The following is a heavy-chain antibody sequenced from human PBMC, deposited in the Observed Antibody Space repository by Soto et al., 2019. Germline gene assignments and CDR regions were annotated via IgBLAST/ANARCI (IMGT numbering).Heavy chain of an antibody. CDR2: INQDGSEK. CDR3: SGGGGDAF. J-gene: IGHJ4*02. V-gene: IGHV3-7*04. Sequence: EVHLVESGGGLVQTGGSLRLSCAIFESTVSRDWMNWVRQAPGKGLEWVAHINQDGSEKYYVDSVKGRFTISRDNAKSSLYLQMNSLSPADTAMYYCSGGGGDAFWGQGTLVTVSS. CDR1: ESTVSRDW. D-gene: IGHD3-16*01.